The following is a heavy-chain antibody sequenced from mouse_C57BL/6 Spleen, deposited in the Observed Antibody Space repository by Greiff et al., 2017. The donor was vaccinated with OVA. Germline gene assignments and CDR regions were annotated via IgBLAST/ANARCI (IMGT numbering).Heavy chain of an antibody. CDR3: ARSIYGSSYEDYAMDY. CDR1: GYTFTDYY. J-gene: IGHJ4*01. D-gene: IGHD1-1*01. Sequence: ELQLQQSAPELVKPGASVKISCKASGYTFTDYYMNWVKQSHGKSLEWIGDINPNNGGTSYNQKFKGKATLTVDKSSSTAYMELRSLTSEDSAVYYCARSIYGSSYEDYAMDYWGQGTSVTVSS. V-gene: IGHV1-26*01. CDR2: INPNNGGT.